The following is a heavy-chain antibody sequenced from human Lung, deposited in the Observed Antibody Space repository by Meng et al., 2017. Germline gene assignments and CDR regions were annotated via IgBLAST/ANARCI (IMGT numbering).Heavy chain of an antibody. V-gene: IGHV4-34*01. Sequence: GQAQEWGVGLCKPSEPLSLTCVVSGGSFSDYYWSWIRQPPGKGLEWIGEINHSGSTNYNPSLESRATISVDTSQNNLSLKLSSVTAADSAVYYCARGPTTMAHDFDYWGQGTLVTVSS. D-gene: IGHD4-11*01. CDR2: INHSGST. CDR1: GGSFSDYY. CDR3: ARGPTTMAHDFDY. J-gene: IGHJ4*02.